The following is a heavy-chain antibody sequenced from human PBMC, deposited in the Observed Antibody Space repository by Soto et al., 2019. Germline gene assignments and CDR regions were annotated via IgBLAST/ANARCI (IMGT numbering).Heavy chain of an antibody. CDR3: ARDIAAAGTGWFDP. D-gene: IGHD6-13*01. CDR1: GFTFSSYG. V-gene: IGHV3-33*01. CDR2: IWYDGSNK. J-gene: IGHJ5*02. Sequence: ESGGGVVQPGRSLRLSCAASGFTFSSYGMHWVRQAPGKGLEWVAVIWYDGSNKYYADSVKGRFTISRDNSKNTLYLQMNSLRAEDTAVYYCARDIAAAGTGWFDPWGQGTLVTVSS.